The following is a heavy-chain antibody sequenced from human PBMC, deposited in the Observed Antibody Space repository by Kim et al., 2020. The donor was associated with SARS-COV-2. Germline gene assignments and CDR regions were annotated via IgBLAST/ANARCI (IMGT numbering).Heavy chain of an antibody. CDR2: ISYDGSNK. CDR1: GFTFSSYG. CDR3: AKVGCRRSYGFPPYGMDT. V-gene: IGHV3-30*18. D-gene: IGHD5-18*01. J-gene: IGHJ6*02. Sequence: GGSLRLSCAASGFTFSSYGMHWVRQAPGKGLEWVAAISYDGSNKYYADSVKGRFTISRDNSKNTLYLQMNSLRAEDTAVYYCAKVGCRRSYGFPPYGMDTWGQGTTVTVSS.